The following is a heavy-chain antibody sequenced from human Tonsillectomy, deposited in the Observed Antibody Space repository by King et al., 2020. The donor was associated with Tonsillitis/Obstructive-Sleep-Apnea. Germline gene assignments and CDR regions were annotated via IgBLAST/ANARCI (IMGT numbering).Heavy chain of an antibody. D-gene: IGHD3-22*01. Sequence: QLVQSGAEVKKPGSSVKVSCKASGGTFSSYAISWVRQAPGQGLEWMGRIIPILGIANYAQKFQGRVTITADKSTSTAYMELSSLRSEDTAVYYCAITYYYDSSGYSPAPDDAFDIWGQGTTVTVSS. CDR3: AITYYYDSSGYSPAPDDAFDI. CDR1: GGTFSSYA. J-gene: IGHJ3*02. V-gene: IGHV1-69*04. CDR2: IIPILGIA.